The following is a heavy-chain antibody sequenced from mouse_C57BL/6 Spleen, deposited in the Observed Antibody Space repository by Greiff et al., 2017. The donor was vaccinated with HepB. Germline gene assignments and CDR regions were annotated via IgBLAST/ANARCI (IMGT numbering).Heavy chain of an antibody. CDR3: ARYHGNFYFDY. V-gene: IGHV1-69*01. J-gene: IGHJ2*01. CDR1: GYTFTSYW. Sequence: VQLQQSGAELVMPGASVKLSCKASGYTFTSYWMHWVKQRPGQGLEWIGEIDPSDSYTNYNQTFKGKSTLTVDKSSSTAYMQLSRLTSEDSAVYYCARYHGNFYFDYWGQGTTLTVSS. D-gene: IGHD2-1*01. CDR2: IDPSDSYT.